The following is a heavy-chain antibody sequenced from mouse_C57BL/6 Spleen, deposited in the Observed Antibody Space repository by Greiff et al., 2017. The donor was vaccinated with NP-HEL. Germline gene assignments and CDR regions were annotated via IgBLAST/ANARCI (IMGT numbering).Heavy chain of an antibody. CDR3: ARGTTAY. CDR1: GYTFTDYY. V-gene: IGHV1-26*01. D-gene: IGHD1-2*01. CDR2: INPNNGGT. J-gene: IGHJ2*01. Sequence: EVKLQQSGPELVKPGASVKISCKASGYTFTDYYMNWVKQSHGKSLEWIGDINPNNGGTSYNQKFKGKATLTVDKSSSTAYMELRSLTSEDSAVYYCARGTTAYWGQGTTLTVSS.